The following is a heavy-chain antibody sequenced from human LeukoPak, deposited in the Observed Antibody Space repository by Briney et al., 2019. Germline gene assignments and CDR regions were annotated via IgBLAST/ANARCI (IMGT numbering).Heavy chain of an antibody. CDR3: ARDPFAGTTVTHGGADY. Sequence: GRSLRLSCAASGFTLSSYAMHWVRQAPGKGLEWVAVISYDGSNKYYADSVKGRFTISRDNSKNTLYLQMNSLRAEDTAVYYCARDPFAGTTVTHGGADYWGQGTLVTVSS. CDR1: GFTLSSYA. D-gene: IGHD4-17*01. CDR2: ISYDGSNK. V-gene: IGHV3-30*04. J-gene: IGHJ4*02.